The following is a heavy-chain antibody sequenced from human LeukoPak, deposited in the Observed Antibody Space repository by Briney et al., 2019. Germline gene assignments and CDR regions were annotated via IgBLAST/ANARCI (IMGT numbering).Heavy chain of an antibody. CDR2: INDTSTNI. J-gene: IGHJ6*03. Sequence: PGGSLRLSCAASAFTFSGNYMTWVRQPPGKGPEWVSSINDTSTNIFYSDALKCRFAVARGKAKHSMFLQRSRLRAQHTGVYYYARVILHWNDVDRHYFFYMDFWGKGTTVTVSS. CDR1: AFTFSGNY. CDR3: ARVILHWNDVDRHYFFYMDF. V-gene: IGHV3-21*01. D-gene: IGHD1-1*01.